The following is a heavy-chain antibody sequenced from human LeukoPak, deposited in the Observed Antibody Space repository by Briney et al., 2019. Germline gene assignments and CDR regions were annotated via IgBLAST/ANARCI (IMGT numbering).Heavy chain of an antibody. V-gene: IGHV1-46*01. CDR3: ARDLPYYGDYAHFDY. J-gene: IGHJ4*02. CDR1: GYTFTSYY. CDR2: INPSGGST. Sequence: GASVTVSCMASGYTFTSYYMHWVRQAPGQGLEWMGLINPSGGSTSYAQKFQGRVTMTRDTSTSTVYMELSSLRSEDTAVYYCARDLPYYGDYAHFDYWGQGTLVTVSS. D-gene: IGHD4-17*01.